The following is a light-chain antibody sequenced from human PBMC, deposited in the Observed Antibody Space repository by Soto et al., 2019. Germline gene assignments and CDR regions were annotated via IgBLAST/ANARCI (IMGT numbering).Light chain of an antibody. V-gene: IGLV2-14*02. J-gene: IGLJ1*01. Sequence: QSVLTQPASVSGSPGQSITISCTGTSSDVGSYNLVSWYQQHPGKAPKLMIYDVSKRPSGVSNRFSGSKSGNTASLTISGLQAEDEADYYCSSYTSSSTFYVFGTGTRSPS. CDR3: SSYTSSSTFYV. CDR2: DVS. CDR1: SSDVGSYNL.